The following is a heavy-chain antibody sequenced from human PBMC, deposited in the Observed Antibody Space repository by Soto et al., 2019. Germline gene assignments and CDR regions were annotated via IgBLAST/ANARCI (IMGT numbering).Heavy chain of an antibody. CDR3: ARDEGWFRGHGDYYGMDV. J-gene: IGHJ6*02. CDR2: IIPIFGTA. CDR1: GGTFSSYA. Sequence: QVQLVQSGAEVKKPGSSVKVSCKASGGTFSSYAISWVRQAPGQGLEWMGGIIPIFGTANYAQKFQGRVTITADESTRTAEMELSSLRSEDTAVYYCARDEGWFRGHGDYYGMDVWGQGTTVTVSS. D-gene: IGHD3-10*01. V-gene: IGHV1-69*12.